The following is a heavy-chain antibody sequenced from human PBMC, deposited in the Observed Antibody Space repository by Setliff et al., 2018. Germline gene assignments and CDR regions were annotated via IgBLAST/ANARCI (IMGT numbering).Heavy chain of an antibody. V-gene: IGHV4-39*02. CDR1: GGSISSSSYY. CDR3: AREVRDTTVITGAC. D-gene: IGHD5-18*01. J-gene: IGHJ4*02. Sequence: SETLSLTCTVSGGSISSSSYYWGWIRQPPGKGLEWIGSIYYSGSTYYNPSLKSRVTISVDTSKNQFSLKLSSVTAADTAVYYCAREVRDTTVITGACWGQGTLVTVSS. CDR2: IYYSGST.